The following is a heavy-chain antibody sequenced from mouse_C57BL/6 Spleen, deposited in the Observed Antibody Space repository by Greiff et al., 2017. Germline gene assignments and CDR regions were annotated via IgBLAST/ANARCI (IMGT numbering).Heavy chain of an antibody. CDR3: ARSGGNYGYFDV. CDR2: IYPGSGST. J-gene: IGHJ1*03. D-gene: IGHD3-2*02. Sequence: QVHVKQPGAELVKPGASVKMSCKASGYTFTSYWITWVKQRPGQGLEWIGDIYPGSGSTNYNEKFKSKATLTVDTSSSTAYMQLSSLTSEDSAVYYCARSGGNYGYFDVWGTGTTVTVSS. V-gene: IGHV1-55*01. CDR1: GYTFTSYW.